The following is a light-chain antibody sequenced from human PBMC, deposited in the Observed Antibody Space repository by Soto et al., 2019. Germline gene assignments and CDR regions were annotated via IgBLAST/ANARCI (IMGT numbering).Light chain of an antibody. Sequence: QSALTQPASVSGSPGQSITISCTGTSSDIGAYNYVSWYQQHPGKAPKLMIYDVSNRPSGVSNRFSGSKSGNTASLTISGLQAEDEADYSCSSYTISSTLLFGGGTKLTVL. CDR3: SSYTISSTLL. CDR2: DVS. CDR1: SSDIGAYNY. J-gene: IGLJ2*01. V-gene: IGLV2-14*01.